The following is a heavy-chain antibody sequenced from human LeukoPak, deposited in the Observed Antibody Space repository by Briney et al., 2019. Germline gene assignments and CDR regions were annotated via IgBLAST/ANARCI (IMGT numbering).Heavy chain of an antibody. D-gene: IGHD6-13*01. CDR2: ISGSGGNA. CDR1: GFIFDNCA. V-gene: IGHV3-23*01. Sequence: GGSLRLSCAASGFIFDNCAMTWVRQAPGKGLEWVSIISGSGGNAYYAGSVKGRFTISRDNFKNTVYLQMNSLRADDTAIYYCAKARSSTWDYYFDSWGKGTLVTVSS. CDR3: AKARSSTWDYYFDS. J-gene: IGHJ4*02.